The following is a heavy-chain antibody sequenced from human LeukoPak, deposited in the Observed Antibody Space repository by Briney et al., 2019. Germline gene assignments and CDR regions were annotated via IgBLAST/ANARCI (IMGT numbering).Heavy chain of an antibody. J-gene: IGHJ6*03. Sequence: ASVKVSCKASGYTFTSYGISWVRQAPGQGLEWMGWISAYNGNTNYAQKLQGRVTMTTDTSTSTAYMELRSLRSDDTAVYYCARNPYDFLPVYSPPSSSSVRAVGAKGPTVTVSS. CDR3: ARNPYDFLPVYSPPSSSSVRAV. CDR1: GYTFTSYG. V-gene: IGHV1-18*01. CDR2: ISAYNGNT. D-gene: IGHD3-9*01.